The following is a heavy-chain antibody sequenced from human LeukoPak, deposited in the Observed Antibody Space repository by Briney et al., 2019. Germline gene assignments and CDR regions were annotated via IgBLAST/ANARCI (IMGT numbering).Heavy chain of an antibody. CDR3: ARETILLYYYDSSGIDY. CDR1: GGSISSGSYY. CDR2: IYTSGST. D-gene: IGHD3-22*01. J-gene: IGHJ4*02. Sequence: SETLSLTCTVSGGSISSGSYYWSWIRQPAGEGLEWIGRIYTSGSTNYNPSLKSRVTISVDTSKNQFSLKLSSVTAADTAVYYCARETILLYYYDSSGIDYWGQGTLVTVSS. V-gene: IGHV4-61*02.